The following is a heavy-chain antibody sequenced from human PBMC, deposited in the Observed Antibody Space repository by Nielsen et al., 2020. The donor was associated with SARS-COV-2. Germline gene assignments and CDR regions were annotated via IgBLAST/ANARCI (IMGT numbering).Heavy chain of an antibody. CDR2: FSGDSAGTT. Sequence: GESLKISCAASGFTFSAYAMIWVRQAAGKGLEWVSAFSGDSAGTTYYADSVKGRFTISRDNSKNTLYLQVNGLRAEDTAVYYCARRSCTSTSCHMGWFDPWGQGTLVTVSS. J-gene: IGHJ5*02. CDR1: GFTFSAYA. CDR3: ARRSCTSTSCHMGWFDP. V-gene: IGHV3-23*01. D-gene: IGHD2-2*01.